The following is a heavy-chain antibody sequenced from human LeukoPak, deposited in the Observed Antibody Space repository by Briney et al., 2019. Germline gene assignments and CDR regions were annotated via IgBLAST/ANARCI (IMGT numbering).Heavy chain of an antibody. CDR2: IYSSGST. J-gene: IGHJ4*02. V-gene: IGHV4-61*01. Sequence: SETLSLTCSVSGGSVSSGSYYWTWIRQPPGKGLEWVGYIYSSGSTNYNPSLKSRVAISLDTSKNQFSLKLSSVTAADTAIYYCARRSGSPRFDYWGQGTLVTVSS. CDR3: ARRSGSPRFDY. CDR1: GGSVSSGSYY. D-gene: IGHD6-25*01.